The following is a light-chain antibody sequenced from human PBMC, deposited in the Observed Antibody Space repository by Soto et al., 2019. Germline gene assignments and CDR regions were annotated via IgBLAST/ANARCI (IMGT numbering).Light chain of an antibody. CDR2: LGS. J-gene: IGKJ1*01. V-gene: IGKV2-28*01. CDR3: MQDLQNPWT. Sequence: DIVMTQSPLSLPVTPGEPASISCRSSQSLLHSNGNHYLDWYLQKPGQSPQLLIYLGSSRASGVPDRFSGSGSGTDFTLKISRVEDDDVGVYYCMQDLQNPWTFGQGTKVDIK. CDR1: QSLLHSNGNHY.